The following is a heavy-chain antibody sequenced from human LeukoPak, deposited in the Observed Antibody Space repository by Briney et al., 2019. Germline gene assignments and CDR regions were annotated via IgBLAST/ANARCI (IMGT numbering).Heavy chain of an antibody. CDR2: ISGNGAST. CDR1: GVTFSSFA. CDR3: AKAVDRPYYLDY. V-gene: IGHV3-23*01. D-gene: IGHD6-19*01. Sequence: GGSLRLSCVASGVTFSSFAMSGVRQAPEKGLERVSAISGNGASTSYAGPAKGRFTISRDNYNNRLYLQMNDLRVEDTAVYYCAKAVDRPYYLDYWGQGILVTVSS. J-gene: IGHJ4*02.